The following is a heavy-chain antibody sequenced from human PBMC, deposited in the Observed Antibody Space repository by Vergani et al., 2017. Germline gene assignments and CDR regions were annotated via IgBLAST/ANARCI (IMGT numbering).Heavy chain of an antibody. CDR1: GFTFSSYS. D-gene: IGHD3-22*01. CDR2: ISSSSSYI. Sequence: EVQLVESGGGLVKPGGSLRLSCAASGFTFSSYSMNWVRQAPGKGLEWVSSISSSSSYIYYADSVKGRFTISRDNAKNSLYLQMNSLRSEDTAVYYCARDSGDYYDNGMDVWGQGTTVTVSS. V-gene: IGHV3-21*04. CDR3: ARDSGDYYDNGMDV. J-gene: IGHJ6*02.